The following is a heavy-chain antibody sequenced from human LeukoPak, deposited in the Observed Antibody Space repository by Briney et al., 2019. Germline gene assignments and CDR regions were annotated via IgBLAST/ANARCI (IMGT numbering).Heavy chain of an antibody. CDR1: GGSISSSNW. J-gene: IGHJ4*02. CDR2: IYHSGST. D-gene: IGHD3-22*01. V-gene: IGHV4-4*02. CDR3: ARRTYYYDSSGYKTYYFDY. Sequence: ASETLSLTCTVSGGSISSSNWWSWVRQPPGKGLEWIGEIYHSGSTNYNPSLKSRVTISVDKSKNQFSLKLSSVTAADTAVYYCARRTYYYDSSGYKTYYFDYWGQGTLVTVSS.